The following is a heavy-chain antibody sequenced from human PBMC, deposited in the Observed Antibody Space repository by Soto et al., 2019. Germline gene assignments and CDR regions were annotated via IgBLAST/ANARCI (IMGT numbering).Heavy chain of an antibody. J-gene: IGHJ6*02. CDR3: AKTIAADRYYYYGIEV. CDR1: GFTFSSYC. V-gene: IGHV3-30*18. D-gene: IGHD6-13*01. Sequence: QVQLVESGGGVVQPGRSLRLSCAASGFTFSSYCMHRVRQAPGKGLEWVAVISYDGSNKYYADSVKGRFTISRDNSQNTLYLQMNSLRAEDTAVYYCAKTIAADRYYYYGIEVWGQRTTVTVSS. CDR2: ISYDGSNK.